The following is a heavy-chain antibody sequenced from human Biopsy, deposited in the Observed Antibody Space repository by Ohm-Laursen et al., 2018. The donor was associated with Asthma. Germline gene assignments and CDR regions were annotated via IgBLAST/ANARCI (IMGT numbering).Heavy chain of an antibody. D-gene: IGHD1-1*01. V-gene: IGHV3-30*01. Sequence: SLRLSCTAPGFSFSNFAIHWVRQAPGKGLEWVGVISKDASTQDYADSVKGRFTMARDNSKNTLDLQMYSLREEDTAVYYCVRDGTDDAFDIWGQGTVVSVSS. CDR3: VRDGTDDAFDI. CDR2: ISKDASTQ. CDR1: GFSFSNFA. J-gene: IGHJ3*02.